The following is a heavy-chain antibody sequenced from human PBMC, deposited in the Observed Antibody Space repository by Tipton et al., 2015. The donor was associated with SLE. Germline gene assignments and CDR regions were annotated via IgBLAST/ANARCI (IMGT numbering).Heavy chain of an antibody. CDR1: GGSITSHY. J-gene: IGHJ3*02. V-gene: IGHV4-59*11. D-gene: IGHD1-1*01. CDR2: FYDSGST. CDR3: GKNGGPATFAI. Sequence: LRLSCTVSGGSITSHYWSWIRQPPGKGLEWIGFFYDSGSTSYNPSLESRVTISLDTSKNQFFLKLSSVTASDTAVYYCGKNGGPATFAIWGQGTMVTASS.